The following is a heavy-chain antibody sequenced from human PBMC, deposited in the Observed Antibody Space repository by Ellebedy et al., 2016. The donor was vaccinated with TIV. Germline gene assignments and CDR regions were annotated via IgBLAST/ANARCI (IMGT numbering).Heavy chain of an antibody. CDR1: GYTFTGYY. CDR3: ARVGNLCSSTSCYDFLDY. J-gene: IGHJ4*02. Sequence: AASVKVSCKASGYTFTGYYMHWVRQAPGQGLEWMGWINPNSGGTNYAQKFQGWVTMTRDTSISTAYMELSRLRSDDTAVYYCARVGNLCSSTSCYDFLDYWGQGTLVTVSS. V-gene: IGHV1-2*04. D-gene: IGHD2-2*01. CDR2: INPNSGGT.